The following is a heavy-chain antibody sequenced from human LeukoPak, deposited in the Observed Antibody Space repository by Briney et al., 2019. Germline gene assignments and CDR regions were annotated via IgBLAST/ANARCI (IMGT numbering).Heavy chain of an antibody. V-gene: IGHV5-51*01. Sequence: GESPNISRKGSGYTFTSYWIGWVRQMPGKPLESMGIIYPGDSDTSYSPSFQGQVTISADKAISTAYLQWSSLKASDTAMYYCARVLRIAAAGTWFDPWGQGTLVTVSS. D-gene: IGHD6-13*01. CDR1: GYTFTSYW. CDR2: IYPGDSDT. CDR3: ARVLRIAAAGTWFDP. J-gene: IGHJ5*02.